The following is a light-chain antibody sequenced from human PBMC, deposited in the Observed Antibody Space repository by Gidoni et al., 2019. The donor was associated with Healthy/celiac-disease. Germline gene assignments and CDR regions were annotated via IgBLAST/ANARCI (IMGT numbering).Light chain of an antibody. Sequence: HSSYAIAWHQQQPEKGPRYLMKLNSDGSHSKGDGIPDRFSGSSSGAERYLTIASLQPEDEADYDCQTWGTGIQVVFGGGTKLTVL. CDR3: QTWGTGIQVV. V-gene: IGLV4-69*01. J-gene: IGLJ2*01. CDR1: HSSYA. CDR2: LNSDGSH.